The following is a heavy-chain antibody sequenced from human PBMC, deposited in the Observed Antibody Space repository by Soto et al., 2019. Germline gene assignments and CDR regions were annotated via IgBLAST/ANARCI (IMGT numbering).Heavy chain of an antibody. V-gene: IGHV3-7*02. CDR2: IKTDGSSI. CDR1: GFIFSDCW. J-gene: IGHJ4*02. D-gene: IGHD3-16*01. CDR3: ARHGDYVFDY. Sequence: EVQLVESGGDLVQPGGSLRLSCAASGFIFSDCWLGWVRQAPGKGLEWVANIKTDGSSIYYVGSVRGRFTISRDNAENLLHLQMNSLRAEDTAVYYCARHGDYVFDYWGQGTLVTVSS.